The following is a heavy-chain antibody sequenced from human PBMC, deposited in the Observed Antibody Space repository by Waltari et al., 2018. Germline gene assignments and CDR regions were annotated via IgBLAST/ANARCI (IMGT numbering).Heavy chain of an antibody. CDR2: IDPSDSYT. V-gene: IGHV5-10-1*03. Sequence: EVQLVQSGAEVKQSGESLRISCKGSGYRFTSYWISWVRQMPGKGLEWMGNIDPSDSYTNYSPSFQGHVTISADKSISTAYVQWSSLKASDTAMYYCAKHGGGSYYYDSSDYRNIDYWGQGTLVTVSS. CDR1: GYRFTSYW. CDR3: AKHGGGSYYYDSSDYRNIDY. J-gene: IGHJ4*02. D-gene: IGHD3-22*01.